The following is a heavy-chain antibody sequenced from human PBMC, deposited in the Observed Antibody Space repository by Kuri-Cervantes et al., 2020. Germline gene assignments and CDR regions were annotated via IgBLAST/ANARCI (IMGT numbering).Heavy chain of an antibody. J-gene: IGHJ4*02. CDR3: ASSSHRDGYNPDY. Sequence: SQTLSLTCAISGDSVSSNSAAWNWIRQSPSRGLEWLGRTYYRSKWYNDYAVSVKSRITINPDTSKNQFSLKLSSVTAADTSVYYCASSSHRDGYNPDYWGQGTLVTVSS. CDR2: TYYRSKWYN. V-gene: IGHV6-1*01. CDR1: GDSVSSNSAA. D-gene: IGHD5-24*01.